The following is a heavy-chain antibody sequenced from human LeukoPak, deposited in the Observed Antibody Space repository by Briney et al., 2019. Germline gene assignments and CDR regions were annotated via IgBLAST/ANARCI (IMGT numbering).Heavy chain of an antibody. D-gene: IGHD3-10*01. Sequence: WASVKVSCKASGYTFTSYGISWVRQAPGQGLEWMGIINPSGGSTSYAQKFQGRVTMTRDTSTSTVYMELSSLRSEDTAVYYCARGPTYYYGSGSYPHFDYWGQGTLVTVSS. J-gene: IGHJ4*02. CDR1: GYTFTSYG. CDR3: ARGPTYYYGSGSYPHFDY. V-gene: IGHV1-46*01. CDR2: INPSGGST.